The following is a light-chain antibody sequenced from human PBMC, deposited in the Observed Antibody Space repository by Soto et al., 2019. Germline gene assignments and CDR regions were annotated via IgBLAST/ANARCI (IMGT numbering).Light chain of an antibody. J-gene: IGKJ1*01. CDR2: DLS. CDR1: QSVSSIY. Sequence: EIVLTQSPGTLSLSPGERATLSCRSSQSVSSIYLAWYQHQPGQSHRLLIYDLSSKATGIPDRFSGSGSGTDFTLTISRLEPEDFAVYYCQQYGSSPTFGQGTKVEIK. V-gene: IGKV3-20*01. CDR3: QQYGSSPT.